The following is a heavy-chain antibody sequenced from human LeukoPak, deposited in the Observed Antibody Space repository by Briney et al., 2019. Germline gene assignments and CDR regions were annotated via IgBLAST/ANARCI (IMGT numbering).Heavy chain of an antibody. D-gene: IGHD6-13*01. J-gene: IGHJ4*02. CDR3: ARGSSWYSPFDY. Sequence: SETLSLTCAVYGGSFSGYYWSWIRQPPGKGLEWIGEINHSGSTNYNPSLKSRVTISVDTSKNQFSLKLSSVTAADTAVYYCARGSSWYSPFDYWGQGTLVTVSS. CDR1: GGSFSGYY. V-gene: IGHV4-34*01. CDR2: INHSGST.